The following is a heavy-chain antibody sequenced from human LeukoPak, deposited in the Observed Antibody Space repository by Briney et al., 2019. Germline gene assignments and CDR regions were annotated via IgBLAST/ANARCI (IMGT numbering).Heavy chain of an antibody. J-gene: IGHJ3*02. V-gene: IGHV4-34*01. Sequence: SETLSLTCAVYGRSGSFNDYYWNWIRQSPGKGLEWIGEINHSGGTHYHPSLKSRVTTSVDTSKNQFSLRLRSVTAADTAVYYCASLMTTVTYDVFDIWGQGTIVTVPS. D-gene: IGHD4-17*01. CDR3: ASLMTTVTYDVFDI. CDR2: INHSGGT. CDR1: GRSGSFNDYY.